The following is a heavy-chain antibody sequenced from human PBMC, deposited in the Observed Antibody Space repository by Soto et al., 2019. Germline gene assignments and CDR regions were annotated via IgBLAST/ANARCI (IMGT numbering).Heavy chain of an antibody. Sequence: QVQLVQSGAEVKKPGASVRVSCKASGYNFTSHYIQWVRQAPGQGLEWMGIINPYSRSATYVQKFQGRVTMTSDTSSNTVFMERSSLRSEDTAVYFCTREYCGGDCVLDYWGQGTLVTVSS. V-gene: IGHV1-46*01. CDR1: GYNFTSHY. CDR2: INPYSRSA. J-gene: IGHJ4*02. D-gene: IGHD2-21*02. CDR3: TREYCGGDCVLDY.